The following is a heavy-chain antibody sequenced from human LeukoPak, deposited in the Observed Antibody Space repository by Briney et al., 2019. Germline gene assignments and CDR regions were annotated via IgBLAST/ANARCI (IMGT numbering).Heavy chain of an antibody. J-gene: IGHJ3*02. D-gene: IGHD4-17*01. V-gene: IGHV3-30-3*01. CDR3: AKGGGSTVTTSPEYIYNAFDI. Sequence: QPGRSLRLSCAASGFTFSSYAMHWVRQAPGKGLEWVAVISYDGSNKYYADSVKGRFTISRDNSKNTLYLQVNSLRAEDTAVYYCAKGGGSTVTTSPEYIYNAFDIWGQGTMVTVSS. CDR1: GFTFSSYA. CDR2: ISYDGSNK.